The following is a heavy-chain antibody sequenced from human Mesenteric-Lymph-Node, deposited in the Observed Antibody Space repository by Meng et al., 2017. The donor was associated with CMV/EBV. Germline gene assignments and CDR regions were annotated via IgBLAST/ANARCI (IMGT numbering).Heavy chain of an antibody. CDR2: ISSSGRTT. CDR1: GFTFSDYY. V-gene: IGHV3-11*01. J-gene: IGHJ4*01. D-gene: IGHD3-22*01. Sequence: GGSLRLSCAGSGFTFSDYYMSWIRQAPGKGLEWVSYISSSGRTTNYADSVKGRFTISRDNAKNSLYLQMNSLRAEDTAVYYCSYDSSGFYYFDYWGQGTLVTVSS. CDR3: SYDSSGFYYFDY.